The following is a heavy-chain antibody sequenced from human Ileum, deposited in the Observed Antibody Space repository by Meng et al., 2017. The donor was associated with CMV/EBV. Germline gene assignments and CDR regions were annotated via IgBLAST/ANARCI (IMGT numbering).Heavy chain of an antibody. CDR3: ARRSGGGFSY. CDR2: ISPNTDGT. V-gene: IGHV1-2*02. D-gene: IGHD4-23*01. Sequence: ASVKVSCKASGYTFTGSYIHWVRQAPGQGLEWMGWISPNTDGTNYAQKFQGRVTMTSDTSITTAYMELTRLSSDDTALYHCARRSGGGFSYWGQGTPVTVSS. CDR1: GYTFTGSY. J-gene: IGHJ4*02.